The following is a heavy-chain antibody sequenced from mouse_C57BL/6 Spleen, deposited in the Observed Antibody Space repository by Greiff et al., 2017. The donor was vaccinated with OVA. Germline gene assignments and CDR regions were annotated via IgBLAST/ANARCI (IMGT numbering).Heavy chain of an antibody. J-gene: IGHJ2*01. Sequence: EVKLMESGGGLVKPGGSLKLSCAASGFTFSDYGMHWVRQAPEKGLEWVAYISGGSSTIYYADTVKGRFTISRDNAKNTLFLQMTSLRSEDTAMYYCARGDYYGSYFDYWGQGTTLTVSS. CDR2: ISGGSSTI. D-gene: IGHD1-1*01. V-gene: IGHV5-17*01. CDR3: ARGDYYGSYFDY. CDR1: GFTFSDYG.